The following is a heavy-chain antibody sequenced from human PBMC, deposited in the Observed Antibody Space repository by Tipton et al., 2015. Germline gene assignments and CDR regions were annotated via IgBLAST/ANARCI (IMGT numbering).Heavy chain of an antibody. CDR3: ARVFVVRPAAYDPFDI. V-gene: IGHV1-46*01. CDR2: ISPSDGAT. CDR1: GYSFTEYH. D-gene: IGHD2-2*01. J-gene: IGHJ3*02. Sequence: QVQLVQSGAEVKDPGASVKVSCKAYGYSFTEYHIHWVRQAPGQGLEWMGLISPSDGATSTAQKFQGRFTMTSDRSTSTLYMELSSLRSEDTAVYYCARVFVVRPAAYDPFDIWGQGTKVVVSA.